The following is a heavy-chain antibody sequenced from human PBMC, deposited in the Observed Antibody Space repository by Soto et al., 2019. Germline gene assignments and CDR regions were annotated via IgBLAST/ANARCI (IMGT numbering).Heavy chain of an antibody. Sequence: QVQLVQSGAEVKKPGSSVKVSCKASGSTFSSYHINWVRQATGQGLEWMGWMNPNSGNTGSAQKFQGRVTMTRDTPINPAYMELSSLTSEDTAVYYCARMTFGESNKPTNWFDPWGQGALVTVSS. CDR1: GSTFSSYH. V-gene: IGHV1-8*01. J-gene: IGHJ5*02. CDR3: ARMTFGESNKPTNWFDP. CDR2: MNPNSGNT. D-gene: IGHD3-10*01.